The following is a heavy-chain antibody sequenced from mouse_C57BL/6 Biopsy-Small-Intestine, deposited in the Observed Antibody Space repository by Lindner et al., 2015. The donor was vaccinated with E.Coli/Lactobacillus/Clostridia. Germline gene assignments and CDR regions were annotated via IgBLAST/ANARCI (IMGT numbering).Heavy chain of an antibody. CDR2: IYPGSGNT. Sequence: VQLQESGPELVKPGASVKISCKASGYSFTSYYIHWVKQRPGQGLEWIGWIYPGSGNTKYNEKFKGKATLTADTSSSTAYMQLSSLTSEDSAVYYCARGSIYDGYYWYLDVWGTGTTVTVSS. CDR3: ARGSIYDGYYWYLDV. CDR1: GYSFTSYY. J-gene: IGHJ1*03. D-gene: IGHD2-3*01. V-gene: IGHV1-66*01.